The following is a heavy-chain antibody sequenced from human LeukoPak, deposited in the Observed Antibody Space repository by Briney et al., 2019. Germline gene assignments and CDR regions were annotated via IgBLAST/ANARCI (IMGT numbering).Heavy chain of an antibody. D-gene: IGHD2-2*01. CDR2: IKSKTDGGTT. Sequence: PGGXLRLSCAASGFTFSNAWMSWVRQAPGKGLEWVGRIKSKTDGGTTDYAAPVKGIFTISRDDSKNTLYLQMNSLKTEDTAVYYCTIRTIIGSFDYWGQGTLVTVSS. CDR1: GFTFSNAW. V-gene: IGHV3-15*01. J-gene: IGHJ4*02. CDR3: TIRTIIGSFDY.